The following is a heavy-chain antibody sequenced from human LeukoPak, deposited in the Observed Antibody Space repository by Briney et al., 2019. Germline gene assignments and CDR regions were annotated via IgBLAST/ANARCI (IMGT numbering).Heavy chain of an antibody. Sequence: PGGSLGLSCAASGFTFSSYGMHWVRQAPGKGLEWVAFIRYDGSNKYYADSVKGRFTISRDNSKNTLYLQMNSLRAEDTAVYYCAKDKRVVGATTGPYYFDYWGQGTLVTVSS. D-gene: IGHD1-26*01. CDR3: AKDKRVVGATTGPYYFDY. J-gene: IGHJ4*02. V-gene: IGHV3-30*02. CDR2: IRYDGSNK. CDR1: GFTFSSYG.